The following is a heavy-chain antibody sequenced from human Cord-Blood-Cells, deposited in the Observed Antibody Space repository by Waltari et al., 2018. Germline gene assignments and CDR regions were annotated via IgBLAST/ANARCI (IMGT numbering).Heavy chain of an antibody. CDR3: ARQYCSGGSCYEYFQH. CDR2: IYYSGST. Sequence: QLQLQESGPGLVKPSETLSLTCTVSGGSISSSSYYWGWIRQPPGKGREWIGSIYYSGSTYYNPSLKGRVTISVDTSKNQFSLKLSSVTAADTAVYYCARQYCSGGSCYEYFQHWGQGTLVTVSS. V-gene: IGHV4-39*01. J-gene: IGHJ1*01. D-gene: IGHD2-15*01. CDR1: GGSISSSSYY.